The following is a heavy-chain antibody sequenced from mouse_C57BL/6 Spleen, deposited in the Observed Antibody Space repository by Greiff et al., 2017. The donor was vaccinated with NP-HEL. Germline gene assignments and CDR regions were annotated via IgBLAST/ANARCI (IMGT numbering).Heavy chain of an antibody. CDR2: IWSGGST. CDR3: AKGDYYGSNYFDY. V-gene: IGHV2-4*01. J-gene: IGHJ2*01. Sequence: VQLVESGPGLVQPSQSLSITCTVSGFSLTSYGVHWVRQPPGKGLEWLGVIWSGGSTDYNAAFISRLSISKDNSKSQVFFKMNSLQADDTAIYYCAKGDYYGSNYFDYWGQGTTLTVSS. CDR1: GFSLTSYG. D-gene: IGHD1-1*01.